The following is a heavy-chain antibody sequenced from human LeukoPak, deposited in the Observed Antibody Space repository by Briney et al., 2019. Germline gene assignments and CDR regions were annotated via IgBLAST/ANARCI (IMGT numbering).Heavy chain of an antibody. CDR3: ARANLWFGELMGYFDY. CDR2: INPSGGST. CDR1: GYTFTSYY. D-gene: IGHD3-10*01. V-gene: IGHV1-46*01. J-gene: IGHJ4*02. Sequence: ASVKVSCKASGYTFTSYYMHWVRQAPGQGLEWMGIINPSGGSTSYAQKFQGRVTMTRDMSTSTVYMELSRLRSDDTAVYYCARANLWFGELMGYFDYWGQGTLVTVSS.